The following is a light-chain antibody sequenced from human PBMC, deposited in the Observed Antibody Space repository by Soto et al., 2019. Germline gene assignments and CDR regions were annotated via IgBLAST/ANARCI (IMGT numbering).Light chain of an antibody. CDR1: SGFVGSFSL. J-gene: IGLJ1*01. V-gene: IGLV2-23*02. Sequence: QSALAQPASVSGSPGQSITISCTGTSGFVGSFSLVSWYQQHPGKAPKLMIFEVSERPSGVSNRFSGSKSGNAASLTISGLQAEDEADYYCCSYAGGATYVFGTGTKVTVL. CDR2: EVS. CDR3: CSYAGGATYV.